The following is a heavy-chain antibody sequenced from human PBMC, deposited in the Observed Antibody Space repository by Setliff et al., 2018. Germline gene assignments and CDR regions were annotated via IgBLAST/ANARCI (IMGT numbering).Heavy chain of an antibody. D-gene: IGHD1-26*01. CDR1: GGTFSSSA. V-gene: IGHV1-69*13. J-gene: IGHJ3*02. CDR2: TIPLFGTT. Sequence: SVKVSCKTSGGTFSSSAFSWVRQAPAQGLEWIGRTIPLFGTTNFAQNLQDRVTITADQPTETVYMEVRSLRFEDTGVYYCARGFDVGAPRTDSFD. CDR3: ARGFDVGAPRTDSFD.